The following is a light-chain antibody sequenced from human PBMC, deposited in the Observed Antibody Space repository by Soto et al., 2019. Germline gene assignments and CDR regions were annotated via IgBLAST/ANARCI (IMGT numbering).Light chain of an antibody. Sequence: QSVLTQPASVSGSPGQSITISCTGTSSDVGTYNLVSWYQQHPGKAPKLMVYEGTKRPSGVSNRFSGSKSDNTASLTISGLQAEDEADYYCCSYVGSSTYVFGTGTKVTVL. J-gene: IGLJ1*01. CDR2: EGT. CDR3: CSYVGSSTYV. CDR1: SSDVGTYNL. V-gene: IGLV2-23*01.